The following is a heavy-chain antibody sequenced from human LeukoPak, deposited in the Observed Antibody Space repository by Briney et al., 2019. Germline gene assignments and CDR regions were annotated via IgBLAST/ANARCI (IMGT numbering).Heavy chain of an antibody. CDR3: ASSRSNYYDSSGYTPKIDY. D-gene: IGHD3-22*01. V-gene: IGHV4-59*01. Sequence: PSETLSLTCAVSGGFISPYYWSWIRQPPGKGLEWIGYIYYSGSTNYNPSLKSRVTISVDTSKNQFSLNLSSVTPADTAVYYCASSRSNYYDSSGYTPKIDYWGQGTLVTVSS. J-gene: IGHJ4*02. CDR2: IYYSGST. CDR1: GGFISPYY.